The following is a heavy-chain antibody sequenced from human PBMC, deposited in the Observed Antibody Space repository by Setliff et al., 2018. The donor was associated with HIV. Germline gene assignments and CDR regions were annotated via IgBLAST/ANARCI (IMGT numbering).Heavy chain of an antibody. CDR1: GYTFTSYG. J-gene: IGHJ1*01. CDR2: ISAYNGNT. Sequence: GASVKVSCKASGYTFTSYGISWVRQAPGQGLERMGWISAYNGNTNYAQKLQGRVTMTTDTSTSTAYMELRSLRSDDTAVYYCARVVVRGVTFIAEYFQHWGQGTLVTVSS. CDR3: ARVVVRGVTFIAEYFQH. V-gene: IGHV1-18*01. D-gene: IGHD3-10*01.